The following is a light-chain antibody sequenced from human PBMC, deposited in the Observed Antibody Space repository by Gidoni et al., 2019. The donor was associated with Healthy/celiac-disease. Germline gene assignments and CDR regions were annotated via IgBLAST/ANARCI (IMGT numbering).Light chain of an antibody. J-gene: IGKJ2*03. CDR3: QQSYSTPG. V-gene: IGKV1-39*01. CDR2: AAS. CDR1: QSISSY. Sequence: DIQMTQSPSSLSASVGDRVTITCRASQSISSYLNWYQQKPGKAPKLLIYAASSLQSGVPSRFSGSGSGTDFTLTISSLQPEDFATYYCQQSYSTPGFAQXTKLEIK.